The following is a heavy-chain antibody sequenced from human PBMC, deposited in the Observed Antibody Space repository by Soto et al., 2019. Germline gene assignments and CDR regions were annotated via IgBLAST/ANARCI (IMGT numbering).Heavy chain of an antibody. V-gene: IGHV3-30*03. CDR3: ARGGRSVFELIAPQNAFDI. Sequence: QVQLVESGGGVVQPGRSLRLSCRVSGFTFNNSGMHWVRQAPGKGLEWMAVISYDGSDKYYADSVKGRVIISRDNSKNTLNLEMNSLRAEDTAIYYCARGGRSVFELIAPQNAFDIWGQGTMVTVSA. J-gene: IGHJ3*02. CDR2: ISYDGSDK. CDR1: GFTFNNSG. D-gene: IGHD1-26*01.